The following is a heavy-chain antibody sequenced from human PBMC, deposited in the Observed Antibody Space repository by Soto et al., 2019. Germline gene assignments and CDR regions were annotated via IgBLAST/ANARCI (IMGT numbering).Heavy chain of an antibody. CDR3: AREIVDIVATGGKYMDV. CDR1: GGSFSGYY. Sequence: ETLSLTCAVYGGSFSGYYWSWIRQPPGKGLEWIGDINHSGSTNYNPSLKSRVTISVDTSKNQFSLKLSSVTAADTAVYYCAREIVDIVATGGKYMDVWGKGTTVTVSS. J-gene: IGHJ6*03. CDR2: INHSGST. V-gene: IGHV4-34*01. D-gene: IGHD5-12*01.